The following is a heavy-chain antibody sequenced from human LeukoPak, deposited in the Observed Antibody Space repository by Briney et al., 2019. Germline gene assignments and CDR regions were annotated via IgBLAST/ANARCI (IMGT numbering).Heavy chain of an antibody. CDR1: GDSVSNNSAA. J-gene: IGHJ4*02. V-gene: IGHV6-1*01. CDR2: TYYRSKWYH. D-gene: IGHD6-19*01. Sequence: SQTLSLTCALSGDSVSNNSAAWNWLRPSPSRGLEWLGRTYYRSKWYHDYAVSVKSRITINPDTSKNQFSLQVNSVTPEDTAVYYCARAPTPIIAVAGSFDYWGQGTLVTVSS. CDR3: ARAPTPIIAVAGSFDY.